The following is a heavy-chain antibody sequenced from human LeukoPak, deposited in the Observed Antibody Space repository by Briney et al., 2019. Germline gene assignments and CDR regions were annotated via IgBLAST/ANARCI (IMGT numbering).Heavy chain of an antibody. J-gene: IGHJ4*02. Sequence: SETLSLTCSVSGGSIISKTSYWGWIRQPPGKGLEWIGSMYYSGSSYYNPSLKSRVTISVDTSKNQFSLKLRSVTAADTAVYYCARHVVESGAVTGLFDYWGQGTLVTVSS. CDR1: GGSIISKTSY. CDR3: ARHVVESGAVTGLFDY. CDR2: MYYSGSS. V-gene: IGHV4-39*01. D-gene: IGHD6-19*01.